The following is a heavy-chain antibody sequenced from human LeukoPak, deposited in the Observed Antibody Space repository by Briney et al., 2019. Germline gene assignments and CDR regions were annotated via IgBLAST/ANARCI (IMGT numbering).Heavy chain of an antibody. V-gene: IGHV3-30-3*01. J-gene: IGHJ4*02. CDR2: ISYDGSNK. Sequence: GGSLRLSCAASGFTFSSYAMHWVRQAPGKGLEWVAVISYDGSNKYYADSVKGRFTISRDNSKNTVYLQMNSLRAEDTALYFCAKESARVGVPLFDYWGQGIVVTVSS. D-gene: IGHD1-26*01. CDR1: GFTFSSYA. CDR3: AKESARVGVPLFDY.